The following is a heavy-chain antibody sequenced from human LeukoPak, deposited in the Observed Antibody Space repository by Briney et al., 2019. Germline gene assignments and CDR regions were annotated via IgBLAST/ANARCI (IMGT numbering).Heavy chain of an antibody. D-gene: IGHD6-19*01. CDR1: GYTLTELS. CDR3: ATDNYSSGWYDYYYYYGMDV. V-gene: IGHV1-24*01. J-gene: IGHJ6*04. CDR2: FDPEDGAT. Sequence: ASVKVSCKVSGYTLTELSMHWVRQAPGKGLEWMGGFDPEDGATIYAQKFQGRVTMTEDTSTDTAYMELSSLRSEDTAVYYCATDNYSSGWYDYYYYYGMDVWGKGTTVTVSS.